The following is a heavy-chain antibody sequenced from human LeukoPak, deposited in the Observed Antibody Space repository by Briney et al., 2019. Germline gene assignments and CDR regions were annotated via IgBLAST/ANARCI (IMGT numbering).Heavy chain of an antibody. Sequence: SQTLSLTCAISGDSFSSNSVTWNWIRQSPSRGLEWLGRSYYRSTWYNDYAVSVRGRITVNPDTSKNQFSLHLNSVTPEDTAVYYCARRLTQYDCFDPWGQGILVTVSS. D-gene: IGHD2-2*01. CDR2: SYYRSTWYN. CDR3: ARRLTQYDCFDP. CDR1: GDSFSSNSVT. V-gene: IGHV6-1*01. J-gene: IGHJ5*02.